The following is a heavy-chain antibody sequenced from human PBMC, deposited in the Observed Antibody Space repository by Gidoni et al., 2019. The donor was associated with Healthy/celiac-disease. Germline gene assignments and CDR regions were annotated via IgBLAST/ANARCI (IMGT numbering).Heavy chain of an antibody. CDR3: ATGSRFLEWLLLIRAPDYYYGMDV. CDR1: GYTLTDLS. V-gene: IGHV1-24*01. D-gene: IGHD3-3*01. CDR2: FDPEDGET. Sequence: QVQLVQSGAEVKKPGASVKVSCKVSGYTLTDLSMLRVRQAPGKGLEWMGGFDPEDGETIYAQKFQGRVTMTEDTSTDTAYMELSSLRPEDTAVYYCATGSRFLEWLLLIRAPDYYYGMDVWGQGTTVTVSS. J-gene: IGHJ6*02.